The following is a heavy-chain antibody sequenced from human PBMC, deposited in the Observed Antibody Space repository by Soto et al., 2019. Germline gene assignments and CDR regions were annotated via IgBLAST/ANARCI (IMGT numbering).Heavy chain of an antibody. V-gene: IGHV3-33*01. D-gene: IGHD5-18*01. CDR3: ARGDVDTAMDEYYYGMDV. CDR1: GFTFSSYG. Sequence: GGSLRLSCAASGFTFSSYGMHWVRQAPGKGLEWVAVIWYDGSNKYYADSVKGRFTISRDNSKNTLYLQMNSLRAEDTAVYYCARGDVDTAMDEYYYGMDVWGQGTTVTVSS. J-gene: IGHJ6*02. CDR2: IWYDGSNK.